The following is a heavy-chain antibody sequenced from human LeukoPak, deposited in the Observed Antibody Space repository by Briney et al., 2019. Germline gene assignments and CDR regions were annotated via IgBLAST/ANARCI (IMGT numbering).Heavy chain of an antibody. Sequence: GGSLRLSCAASGSTFSSYAMSWVRQAPGKGLEWLSAISGSGGSTYYADSVKGRFTISRDNSKNTLYLQMNSLRAEDTAVYYCAKTPSSGSVDYWGQGTLVTVSS. CDR1: GSTFSSYA. V-gene: IGHV3-23*01. J-gene: IGHJ4*02. CDR3: AKTPSSGSVDY. D-gene: IGHD3-22*01. CDR2: ISGSGGST.